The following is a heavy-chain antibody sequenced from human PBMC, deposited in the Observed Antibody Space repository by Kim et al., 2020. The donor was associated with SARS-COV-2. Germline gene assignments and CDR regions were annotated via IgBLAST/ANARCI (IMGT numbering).Heavy chain of an antibody. D-gene: IGHD3-10*01. CDR2: IYYTGIT. CDR1: GASVSSNPYY. CDR3: ARDYFGSGNYDPRLAY. V-gene: IGHV4-61*01. Sequence: SETLSLTCTVSGASVSSNPYYWNWIRQPPGKALEWIGYIYYTGITSYSPSLKSRVTIAMDTSKNQFSLNLDSVTAADTAVYYCARDYFGSGNYDPRLAYWGQGTLVTVSS. J-gene: IGHJ4*02.